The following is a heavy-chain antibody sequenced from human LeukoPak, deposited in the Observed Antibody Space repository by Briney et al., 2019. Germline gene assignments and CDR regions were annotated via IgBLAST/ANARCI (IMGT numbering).Heavy chain of an antibody. J-gene: IGHJ4*02. CDR3: ARAYGDYAFDY. Sequence: SETLSLTCTVSGYSISSGYYWGWIRQPPGKGLEWIGSIYHSGSTYYNPSLKSRVTISVDTSKNRFSLKLSSVTAADTAVYYCARAYGDYAFDYWGQGTLVTVSS. D-gene: IGHD4-17*01. CDR1: GYSISSGYY. CDR2: IYHSGST. V-gene: IGHV4-38-2*02.